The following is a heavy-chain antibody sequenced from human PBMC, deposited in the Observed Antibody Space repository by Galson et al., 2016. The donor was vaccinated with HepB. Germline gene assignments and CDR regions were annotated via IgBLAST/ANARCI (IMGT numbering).Heavy chain of an antibody. CDR3: ARDLRGMIRFFDWSTHFDS. J-gene: IGHJ4*02. D-gene: IGHD3-9*01. CDR1: GFTFNTNS. V-gene: IGHV3-21*01. Sequence: SLRLSCAASGFTFNTNSMNWVRQAPGKGLEWVSSISGPSTYIYYADSVKGRFTISRDNAKNSLYLQMNNVRAEDTAVYYCARDLRGMIRFFDWSTHFDSWGQGTLVTVSS. CDR2: ISGPSTYI.